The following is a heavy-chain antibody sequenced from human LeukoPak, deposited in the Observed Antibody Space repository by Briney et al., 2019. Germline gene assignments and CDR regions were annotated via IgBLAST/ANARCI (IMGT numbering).Heavy chain of an antibody. Sequence: SQTLSLTCTVSGGSISSGGYYWSWLRQHPGKDLEWIGYIYYSGSTYYNPSLKSRVTISVDTSKNQFSLKLSSVTAADTAVYYCARKIDCGDYVCAFDIWGQGTMVTVSS. V-gene: IGHV4-31*03. CDR2: IYYSGST. CDR3: ARKIDCGDYVCAFDI. J-gene: IGHJ3*02. CDR1: GGSISSGGYY. D-gene: IGHD4-17*01.